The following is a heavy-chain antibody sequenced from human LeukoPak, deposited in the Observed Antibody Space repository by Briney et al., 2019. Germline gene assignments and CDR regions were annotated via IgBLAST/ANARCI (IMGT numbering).Heavy chain of an antibody. CDR1: GFTFSTYS. CDR3: AKNLYCGGGSCYPSALGMDV. J-gene: IGHJ6*02. Sequence: GGSLRLSCAASGFTFSTYSMNWVRQAPGKGLEWLSYVSARGTTIYYADSLKGRLTISRDNAKNALYLQMNSLRAEDTAVYYCAKNLYCGGGSCYPSALGMDVWGQGTTVTVSS. CDR2: VSARGTTI. D-gene: IGHD2-15*01. V-gene: IGHV3-48*01.